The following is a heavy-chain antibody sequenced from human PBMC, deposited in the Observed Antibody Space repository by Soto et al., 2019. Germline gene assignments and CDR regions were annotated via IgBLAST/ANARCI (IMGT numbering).Heavy chain of an antibody. CDR1: GFTFDDYA. D-gene: IGHD2-15*01. Sequence: EVQLVESGGGLVQPGRSLRLSCAASGFTFDDYAMHWVRQAPGKGLEWVSGISWNSGSIGYADSVKGRFTISRDNAKNSLYLQMNSLRAEDTALYYCAKDYCSGGSCYFFSAFDIWGQGTMVTVSS. V-gene: IGHV3-9*01. CDR3: AKDYCSGGSCYFFSAFDI. J-gene: IGHJ3*02. CDR2: ISWNSGSI.